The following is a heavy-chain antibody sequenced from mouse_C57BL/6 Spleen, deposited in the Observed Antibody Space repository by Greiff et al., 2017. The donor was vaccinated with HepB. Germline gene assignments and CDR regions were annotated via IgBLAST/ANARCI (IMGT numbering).Heavy chain of an antibody. CDR1: GYTFTDYY. D-gene: IGHD2-5*01. CDR3: ARKADYSNPFAD. V-gene: IGHV1-26*01. CDR2: INPNNGGT. Sequence: VQLQQSGPELVKPGASVKISCKASGYTFTDYYMNWVKQSHGKSLEWIGDINPNNGGTSYNQKFKGKATLTVDKSSSTAYMELRSLTSEDSAVYYCARKADYSNPFADWGQGTRVTVAA. J-gene: IGHJ3*01.